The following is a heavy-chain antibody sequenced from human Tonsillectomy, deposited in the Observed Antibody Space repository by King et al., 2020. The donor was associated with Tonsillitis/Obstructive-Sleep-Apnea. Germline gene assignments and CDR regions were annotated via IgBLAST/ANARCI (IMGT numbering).Heavy chain of an antibody. V-gene: IGHV3-7*04. CDR2: IKQDGSEK. CDR1: GFTFSRSW. Sequence: QLVQSGGGLVQPGGSLRLSCAASGFTFSRSWMSWVRQAPGKGLEWVANIKQDGSEKYYVNSVKGRFTISRDNANNSLYLQMNSLRAEDTAVYFCAREYCSGNSCYRIFDCWGQGTLATVSS. J-gene: IGHJ4*02. D-gene: IGHD2-15*01. CDR3: AREYCSGNSCYRIFDC.